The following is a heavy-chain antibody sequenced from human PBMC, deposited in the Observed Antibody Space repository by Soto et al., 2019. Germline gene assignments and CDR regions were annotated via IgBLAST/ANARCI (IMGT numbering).Heavy chain of an antibody. CDR1: GGSMDTIGFY. D-gene: IGHD6-19*01. V-gene: IGHV4-31*03. CDR3: ARSPRRYSSGWYDYFDY. Sequence: QVQLQESGPGLVKPSQTLSLTCTVSGGSMDTIGFYWTWIRQHPGKGLEWIGYIYDSGSTYYNPSLKSRISISVDTSKNHFSLRLTSVTAADTAVYYCARSPRRYSSGWYDYFDYWCQGTLVSVSS. J-gene: IGHJ4*02. CDR2: IYDSGST.